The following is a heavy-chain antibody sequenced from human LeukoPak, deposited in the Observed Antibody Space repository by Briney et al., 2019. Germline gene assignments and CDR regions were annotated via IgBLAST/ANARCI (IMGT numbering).Heavy chain of an antibody. Sequence: SETLSLTCAVYGGSFSGYYWSWIRQPPGKGLEWIGEINHSGSTNYNPSLKSRVTISVDTSKNQFSLKLSSVTAADTAVHYCARSGSGRDYYYYYYMDVWGKGTTVTVSS. J-gene: IGHJ6*03. CDR2: INHSGST. CDR1: GGSFSGYY. CDR3: ARSGSGRDYYYYYYMDV. V-gene: IGHV4-34*01. D-gene: IGHD2-15*01.